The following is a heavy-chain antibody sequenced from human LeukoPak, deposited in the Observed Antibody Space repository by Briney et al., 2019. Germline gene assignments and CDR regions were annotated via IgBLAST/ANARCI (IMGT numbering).Heavy chain of an antibody. D-gene: IGHD5-18*01. CDR2: IYYSGST. CDR1: GDSISSSSSY. V-gene: IGHV4-39*02. CDR3: ARERIERYTYASSDFDY. Sequence: SETLSLTCTVSGDSISSSSSYWGWIRQPPGEGLEWIGSIYYSGSTYYNTSLKSRVTISVDTSKNQFSLRLNSVTAADTALYYCARERIERYTYASSDFDYWGRGTLVTVSS. J-gene: IGHJ4*02.